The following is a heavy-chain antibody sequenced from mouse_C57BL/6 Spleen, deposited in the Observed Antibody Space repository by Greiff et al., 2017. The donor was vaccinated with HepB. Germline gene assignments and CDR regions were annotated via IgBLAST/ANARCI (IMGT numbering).Heavy chain of an antibody. D-gene: IGHD2-10*02. Sequence: DVKLVESGGGLVKPGGSLKLSCAASGFTFSSYAMSWVRQTPEKRLEWVATISDGGSYTYYPDNVKGRFTIARDNAKNNLYLQMSHLKSEDTAMYYCARVYGNSGSAMDYWGQGTSVTVSS. V-gene: IGHV5-4*03. CDR3: ARVYGNSGSAMDY. CDR2: ISDGGSYT. J-gene: IGHJ4*01. CDR1: GFTFSSYA.